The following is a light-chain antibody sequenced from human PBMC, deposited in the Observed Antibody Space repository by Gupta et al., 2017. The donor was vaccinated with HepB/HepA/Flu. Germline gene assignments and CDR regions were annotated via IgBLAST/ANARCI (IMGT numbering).Light chain of an antibody. J-gene: IGKJ4*01. CDR3: QQYYSSPQLT. CDR2: GAS. V-gene: IGKV4-1*01. Sequence: DIVMTQSPDSLAVSLGERATINCKSSQSVLYSSNNKNYLAWYQVKPGQPPKLLVYGASTRESGVPERFSGSGSGTDFTLTISSRQAEDVAVYYCQQYYSSPQLTFGGGTKVDVK. CDR1: QSVLYSSNNKNY.